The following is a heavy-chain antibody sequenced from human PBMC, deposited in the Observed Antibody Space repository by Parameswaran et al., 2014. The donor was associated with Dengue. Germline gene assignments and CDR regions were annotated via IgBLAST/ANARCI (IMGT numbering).Heavy chain of an antibody. J-gene: IGHJ6*04. CDR2: MNPNSGNT. Sequence: WVRQAPGQGLEWMGWMNPNSGNTGYAQKFQGRVTMTRNTSISTAYMELSSLRSEDMAVYYCARGHLLYERQWLVLGYYYYGMDVWAKDHGHRLL. D-gene: IGHD6-19*01. V-gene: IGHV1-8*01. CDR3: ARGHLLYERQWLVLGYYYYGMDV.